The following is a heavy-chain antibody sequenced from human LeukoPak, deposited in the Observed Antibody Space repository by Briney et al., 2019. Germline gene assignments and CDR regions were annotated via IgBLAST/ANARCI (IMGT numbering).Heavy chain of an antibody. J-gene: IGHJ6*02. Sequence: SETLSLTCSVSGDSISIYYWNWIRQSPGEGLEWIGYFFYTGSTNYNPSLKSRVHMSVDTSKNQVSLTLRSVTAADTAVYYCARRPYHYHGLDVWGPGTTVIVSS. CDR3: ARRPYHYHGLDV. CDR1: GDSISIYY. V-gene: IGHV4-59*08. CDR2: FFYTGST.